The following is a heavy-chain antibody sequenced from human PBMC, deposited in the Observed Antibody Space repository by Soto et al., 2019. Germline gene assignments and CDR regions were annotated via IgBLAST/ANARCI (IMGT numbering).Heavy chain of an antibody. J-gene: IGHJ6*02. CDR2: LSHSAGFT. CDR1: GLTFGSDA. D-gene: IGHD3-9*01. Sequence: PGGSLRLSCAASGLTFGSDAMSWVRQAPGKGLEWVSTLSHSAGFTLYADSVKGRFTISRDNSKNTLYLQMNSLRAEDTAVYYCAKGLGILTGHNVYYYYGLDVWGQGTTVTVSS. CDR3: AKGLGILTGHNVYYYYGLDV. V-gene: IGHV3-23*01.